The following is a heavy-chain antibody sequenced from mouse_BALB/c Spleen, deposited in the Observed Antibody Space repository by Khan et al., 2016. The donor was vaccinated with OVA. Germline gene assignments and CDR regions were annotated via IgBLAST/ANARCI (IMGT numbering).Heavy chain of an antibody. Sequence: IQLVQSGPELMKPGASVKISCKASGYSFTTYYMHWVKQSHGKSLEWIGYIDPFNGGNDYNQKFKGKATLTVDKSYSTAYMHLSSLTSEDSAVYYCARGTFDYLGQGTLVTVSA. CDR1: GYSFTTYY. D-gene: IGHD3-3*01. CDR2: IDPFNGGN. J-gene: IGHJ3*01. CDR3: ARGTFDY. V-gene: IGHV1S135*01.